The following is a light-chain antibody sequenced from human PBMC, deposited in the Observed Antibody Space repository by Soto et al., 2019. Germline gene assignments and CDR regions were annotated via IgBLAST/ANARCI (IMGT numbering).Light chain of an antibody. Sequence: IVMTQSPATLSVSPGESATLSCRASQSVGTSLAWYQHKPGQAPRLLIYHASTRATAVPARFSGSGSETEFTLTISSLQSEDFAVYYCQHHFNWPPFAFGPGTKLEI. CDR3: QHHFNWPPFA. V-gene: IGKV3-15*01. CDR2: HAS. J-gene: IGKJ2*01. CDR1: QSVGTS.